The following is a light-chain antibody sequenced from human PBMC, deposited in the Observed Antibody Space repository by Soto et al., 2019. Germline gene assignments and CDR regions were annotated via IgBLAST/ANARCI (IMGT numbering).Light chain of an antibody. CDR2: IND. Sequence: QSVLTQPPSASGTPGQRVTISCSGSSSNIRSDTVHWYQQLPGTAPKLLIYINDQRPSGVPDRFSGSKSGTSASLAISGLHSEDEADYYCAAWDDSLNGVVFGGGTKLTVL. CDR1: SSNIRSDT. CDR3: AAWDDSLNGVV. V-gene: IGLV1-44*01. J-gene: IGLJ2*01.